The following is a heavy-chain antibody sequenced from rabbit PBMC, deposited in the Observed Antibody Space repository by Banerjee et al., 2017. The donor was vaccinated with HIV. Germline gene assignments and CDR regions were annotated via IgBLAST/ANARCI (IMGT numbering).Heavy chain of an antibody. Sequence: QEQLVESGGGLVQPEGSLTLTCKASGLDFSSAWMCWVRQAPGKGLEWIGCIYTGDAITYYASWVNGRFTISKTSSTTVTLQMTSLTAADTATYFCAREISSYLDYFNLWGPGTLVTVS. CDR1: GLDFSSAW. CDR3: AREISSYLDYFNL. D-gene: IGHD8-1*01. CDR2: IYTGDAIT. V-gene: IGHV1S47*01. J-gene: IGHJ4*01.